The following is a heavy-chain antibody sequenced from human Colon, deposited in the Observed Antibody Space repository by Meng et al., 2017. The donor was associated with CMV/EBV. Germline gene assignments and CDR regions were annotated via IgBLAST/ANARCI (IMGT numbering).Heavy chain of an antibody. CDR3: ARDFTGTIDY. CDR2: ITTSGSTI. V-gene: IGHV3-48*03. J-gene: IGHJ4*02. Sequence: GGSLRLSCAVSGFTFSNYEKNWVRQAPGKGLEWLSYITTSGSTIYYADSVKGRFTVSRDDAQNSLYLQMNSLRAEDTAVYYCARDFTGTIDYWGQGTLVTVSS. CDR1: GFTFSNYE. D-gene: IGHD1-1*01.